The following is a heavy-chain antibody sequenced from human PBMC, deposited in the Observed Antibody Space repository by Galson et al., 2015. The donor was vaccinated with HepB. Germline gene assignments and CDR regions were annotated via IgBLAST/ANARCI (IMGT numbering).Heavy chain of an antibody. Sequence: SLRLSCAASGFTFSSYAMHWVRQAPGKGLEWVAVISYDGSNKYYADSVKGRFTISGDNSKNTLYLQMNSLRAEDTAVYYCARDKGYYGSGSPDYWGQGTLVTVSS. CDR3: ARDKGYYGSGSPDY. V-gene: IGHV3-30*04. J-gene: IGHJ4*02. CDR1: GFTFSSYA. CDR2: ISYDGSNK. D-gene: IGHD3-10*01.